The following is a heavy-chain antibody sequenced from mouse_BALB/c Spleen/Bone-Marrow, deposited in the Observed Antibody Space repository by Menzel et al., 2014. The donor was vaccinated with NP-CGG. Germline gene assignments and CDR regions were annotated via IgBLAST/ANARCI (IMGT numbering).Heavy chain of an antibody. Sequence: VKLMESGAELVKPGASVKMSCKASGHTFTSYWMHWVKQRPGQGLEWIGVLDPSDSYTTYNQKFKGKATLTVDTSSNTAYMQLSSLTPEDSAVYYCTRGANPYYYTMDYWGQGTSVTVSS. D-gene: IGHD4-1*01. J-gene: IGHJ4*01. V-gene: IGHV1S127*01. CDR3: TRGANPYYYTMDY. CDR2: LDPSDSYT. CDR1: GHTFTSYW.